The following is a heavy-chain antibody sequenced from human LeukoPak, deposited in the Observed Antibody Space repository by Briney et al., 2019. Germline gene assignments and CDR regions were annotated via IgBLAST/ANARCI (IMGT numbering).Heavy chain of an antibody. J-gene: IGHJ4*02. CDR2: ISSSSTYI. V-gene: IGHV3-21*01. CDR3: ARDPQLDTSY. CDR1: GFTFSSYS. Sequence: GGSLRLSCAASGFTFSSYSMNWVRQAPGKGLEWVSSISSSSTYIYYADSVKGRFTISRDNAKNSLYLQMNSLRAEDTAVYYCARDPQLDTSYWGQGTLVTVSS. D-gene: IGHD3-22*01.